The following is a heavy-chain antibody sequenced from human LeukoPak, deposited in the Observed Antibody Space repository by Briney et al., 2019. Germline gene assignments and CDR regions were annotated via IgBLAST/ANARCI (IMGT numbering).Heavy chain of an antibody. V-gene: IGHV4-59*12. D-gene: IGHD6-19*01. J-gene: IGHJ4*02. CDR2: IYYSGST. Sequence: PSETLSLTCTVSGGSISSYYWSWIRQPPGKGLEWIGYIYYSGSTNYNPSLKSRVTISVDTSKNQFSLKLSSVTAADTAAYYCARGLAVADPFDYWGQGTLVTVSS. CDR1: GGSISSYY. CDR3: ARGLAVADPFDY.